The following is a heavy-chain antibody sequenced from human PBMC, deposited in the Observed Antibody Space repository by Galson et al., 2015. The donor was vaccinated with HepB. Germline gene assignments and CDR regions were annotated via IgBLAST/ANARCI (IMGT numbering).Heavy chain of an antibody. D-gene: IGHD4-17*01. J-gene: IGHJ2*01. CDR2: ISYTGSYT. CDR1: GFSFNSFP. V-gene: IGHV3-30-3*02. CDR3: VRPRGAGAGDYQNWYFDL. Sequence: SLRLSCAASGFSFNSFPMHWVRQAPGKGLEWVAVISYTGSYTDYADFGRGRFTISRDNSKNALYLQMNSLRVEDTALYYCVRPRGAGAGDYQNWYFDLWGRGTLVTVSS.